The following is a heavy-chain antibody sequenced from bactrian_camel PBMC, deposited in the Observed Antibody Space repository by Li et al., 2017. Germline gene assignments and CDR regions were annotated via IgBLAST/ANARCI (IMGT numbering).Heavy chain of an antibody. D-gene: IGHD4*01. CDR3: AARLRANCAVNAAPAVIDY. CDR1: GFPFSTYV. J-gene: IGHJ4*01. V-gene: IGHV3S7*01. Sequence: HVQLVESGGGLVQPGGSLSLSCTVSGFPFSTYVMTWVRQAPGKGLEWVSSIYSDGSKTLYADSVEGRFTISQDNAKNTVYLQLNSLKPEDSAVYYCAARLRANCAVNAAPAVIDYWGQGTQVTVS. CDR2: IYSDGSKT.